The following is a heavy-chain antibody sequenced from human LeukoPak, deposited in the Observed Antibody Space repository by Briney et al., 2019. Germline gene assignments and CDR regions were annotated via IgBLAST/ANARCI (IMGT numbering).Heavy chain of an antibody. D-gene: IGHD3-10*01. CDR2: IIPIFGTA. Sequence: SVKVSCKASGGTFSSYAISLVRQAPGQGLEWMGGIIPIFGTANYAQKFQGRVTITTDESTSTAYMELSSLRSEDTAVYYCARAPRVRGVKGWFDPWGQGTLVTVSS. CDR1: GGTFSSYA. V-gene: IGHV1-69*05. CDR3: ARAPRVRGVKGWFDP. J-gene: IGHJ5*02.